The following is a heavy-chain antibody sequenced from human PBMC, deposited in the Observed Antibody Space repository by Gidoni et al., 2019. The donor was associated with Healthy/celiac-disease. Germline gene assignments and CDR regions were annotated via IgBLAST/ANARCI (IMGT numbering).Heavy chain of an antibody. J-gene: IGHJ5*02. CDR2: IWYDGSNK. Sequence: QVQLVESGGGVVQPGRSLRLSCAASGFTFSSYCMHWFRQAPGKGLEGVAVIWYDGSNKYYADSVKGRFTISRDNSKNTLYLQMNSLRAEDTAVYYCARDMEGCSGGSCYSLLGWFDPWGQGTLVTVSS. CDR1: GFTFSSYC. D-gene: IGHD2-15*01. V-gene: IGHV3-33*01. CDR3: ARDMEGCSGGSCYSLLGWFDP.